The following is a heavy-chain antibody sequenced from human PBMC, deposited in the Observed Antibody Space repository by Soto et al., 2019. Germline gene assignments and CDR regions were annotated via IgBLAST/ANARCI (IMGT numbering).Heavy chain of an antibody. J-gene: IGHJ4*02. V-gene: IGHV3-30*18. D-gene: IGHD1-1*01. Sequence: QVQLVESGGGVVQPGRSLRLSCAASGFTFSSYGMHWVRQAPGKGLEWVAVISYDGSNKYYADSVKGRFTISRDNSKNTLYLQMNSLRAEDTALYYCTKRATTIPTPGNYFDSWGQGTLVTVSS. CDR3: TKRATTIPTPGNYFDS. CDR2: ISYDGSNK. CDR1: GFTFSSYG.